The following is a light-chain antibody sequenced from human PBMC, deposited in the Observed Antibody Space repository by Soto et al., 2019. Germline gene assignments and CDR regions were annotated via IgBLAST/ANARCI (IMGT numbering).Light chain of an antibody. CDR2: AAS. V-gene: IGKV1-39*01. CDR1: KTIIGY. Sequence: DIQMTQSPSSLSASIGDSVTITCRASKTIIGYLNWYQQKPGKAPRLLINAASNLQSGVTSRFRGSGSETDFTLTITSLQPEDFATYYCQQSYTTPRTFGQGTKVDIK. CDR3: QQSYTTPRT. J-gene: IGKJ1*01.